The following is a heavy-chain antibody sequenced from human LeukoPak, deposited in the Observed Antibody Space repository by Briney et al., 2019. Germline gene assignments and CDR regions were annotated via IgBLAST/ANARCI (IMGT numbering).Heavy chain of an antibody. Sequence: GGSLRLSCAASGFTFNNYAMNWVRQAPGKGLEWVSSISGGGETTYYADSVKGRFTISRDNSKNTLSLQMNSLTAEDTAVYYCAARRGYYHYMDVWGKGTTVTVSS. D-gene: IGHD3-3*01. CDR3: AARRGYYHYMDV. CDR2: ISGGGETT. CDR1: GFTFNNYA. J-gene: IGHJ6*03. V-gene: IGHV3-23*01.